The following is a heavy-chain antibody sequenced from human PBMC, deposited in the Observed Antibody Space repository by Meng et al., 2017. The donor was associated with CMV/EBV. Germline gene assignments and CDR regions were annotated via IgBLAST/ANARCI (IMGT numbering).Heavy chain of an antibody. CDR3: AKDSSPAGHPHWYFDL. CDR1: GFTFDDYA. Sequence: GGSLRLSCAASGFTFDDYAMHWVRQAPGKGLEWVSGISWNSGSIGYADSVKGRFTISRDNAKNSLYLQMNSLRAEDTALYYCAKDSSPAGHPHWYFDLWGRGTLVTVSS. CDR2: ISWNSGSI. J-gene: IGHJ2*01. V-gene: IGHV3-9*01. D-gene: IGHD6-13*01.